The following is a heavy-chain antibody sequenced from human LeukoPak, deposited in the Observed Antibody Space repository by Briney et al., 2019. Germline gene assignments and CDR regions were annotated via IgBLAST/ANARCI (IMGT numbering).Heavy chain of an antibody. CDR2: INPSGGST. Sequence: ASVKVSRKASGNTFTSYYMHWVRQAPGQGLEWMGIINPSGGSTSYAEKFQGRVTMTRDTSTSTVYMELSSLRSEDTAVYYCTRVPNSSGWPYYFDYWGQGTLVTVSS. V-gene: IGHV1-46*01. CDR1: GNTFTSYY. J-gene: IGHJ4*02. D-gene: IGHD6-19*01. CDR3: TRVPNSSGWPYYFDY.